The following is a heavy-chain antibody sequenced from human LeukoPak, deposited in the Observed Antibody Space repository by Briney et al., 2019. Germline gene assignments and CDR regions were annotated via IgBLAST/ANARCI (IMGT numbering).Heavy chain of an antibody. V-gene: IGHV3-66*01. CDR1: GFAVSSNY. J-gene: IGHJ4*02. D-gene: IGHD2-15*01. CDR3: ARDSRRILPSD. CDR2: IYSGGST. Sequence: GGSLRLSCAASGFAVSSNYMSWVRQAPGKGLEWVSVIYSGGSTYYADSVKGRFTISRDNSKNTLYLQMNSLRAEDTAVYYCARDSRRILPSDWGQGTLVTVSS.